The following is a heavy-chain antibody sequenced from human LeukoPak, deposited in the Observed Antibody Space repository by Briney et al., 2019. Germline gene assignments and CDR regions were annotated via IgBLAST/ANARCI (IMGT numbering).Heavy chain of an antibody. CDR1: GFTFSSYA. J-gene: IGHJ4*02. CDR2: IGSSGDIT. Sequence: GGSLRLSCAASGFTFSSYAMSWVRQAPGLGLEWVSSIGSSGDITYYADSVKGRFTISRDNSKNTLYLQMSSLRAEHTAVYYCAKDYVWGSYRYLDYWGQGTLVTVSS. D-gene: IGHD3-16*02. V-gene: IGHV3-23*01. CDR3: AKDYVWGSYRYLDY.